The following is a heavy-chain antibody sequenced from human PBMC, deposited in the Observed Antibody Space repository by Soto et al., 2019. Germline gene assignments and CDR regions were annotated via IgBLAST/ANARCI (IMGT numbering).Heavy chain of an antibody. CDR1: GFTFSDYE. J-gene: IGHJ4*02. V-gene: IGHV3-11*01. CDR2: ISGSGTTI. CDR3: VRPYYSSSWFPFDR. D-gene: IGHD6-13*01. Sequence: GGSLSLSWAASGFTFSDYEMNWISQAPGKGLEWISYISGSGTTIYYADSVKGRFTISRGNAKKTVYLQMSSLRVEDTALYYCVRPYYSSSWFPFDRWGQGTLVTVSS.